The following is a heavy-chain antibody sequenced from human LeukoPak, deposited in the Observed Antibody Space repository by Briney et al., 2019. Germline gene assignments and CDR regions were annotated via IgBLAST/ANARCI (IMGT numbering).Heavy chain of an antibody. CDR1: GFIFSNAW. CDR2: ISGSGGST. J-gene: IGHJ4*02. V-gene: IGHV3-23*01. CDR3: AFSRTTGTG. D-gene: IGHD1-1*01. Sequence: PGGSLRLSCAASGFIFSNAWMSWVRQAPGKGLEWVSAISGSGGSTFYADSVKGRFTISRDNSKNTLYLQMNSLRAEDTAVYYCAFSRTTGTGWGQGTLVTVSS.